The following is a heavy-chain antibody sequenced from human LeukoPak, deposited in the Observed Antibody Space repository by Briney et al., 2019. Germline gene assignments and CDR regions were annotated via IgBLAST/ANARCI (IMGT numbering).Heavy chain of an antibody. J-gene: IGHJ4*02. CDR2: INAGNGNT. CDR1: GYTFTSYA. CDR3: ARGWIKYSSSCPGGY. D-gene: IGHD6-13*01. Sequence: ASVKVSCKASGYTFTSYAMHWVRQAPGQRLEWMGWINAGNGNTKYSQKFQGRVTITRDTSASTAYMELSSLRSEDTAVYYCARGWIKYSSSCPGGYWGQGTLVTVSS. V-gene: IGHV1-3*01.